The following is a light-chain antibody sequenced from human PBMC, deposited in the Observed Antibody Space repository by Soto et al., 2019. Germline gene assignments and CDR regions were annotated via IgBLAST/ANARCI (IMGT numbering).Light chain of an antibody. J-gene: IGKJ1*01. CDR2: AAS. CDR3: QHYGNSPCT. Sequence: EIVLTQSPGTLSLSPGERATLSGRASQSVSTNYLARYQQKPGQAPMLPIYAASNRATGIPDRLRGSGSGTDFSLTISGLETADFAVYYCQHYGNSPCTFGQGTKVEIK. V-gene: IGKV3-20*01. CDR1: QSVSTNY.